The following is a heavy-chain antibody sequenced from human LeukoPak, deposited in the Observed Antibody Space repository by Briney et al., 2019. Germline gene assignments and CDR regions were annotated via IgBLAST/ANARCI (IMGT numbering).Heavy chain of an antibody. CDR1: GGSFSGYY. V-gene: IGHV4-34*01. J-gene: IGHJ4*02. D-gene: IGHD5-24*01. CDR2: INHSGST. CDR3: ARSRGYKNFDY. Sequence: PSETLSLTCAVYGGSFSGYYWSWIRQPPGKGLEWIGEINHSGSTNYNPSLKSRVTISVDTSKNQFSLKLSSVTAADTAAYYCARSRGYKNFDYWGQGTLVTVSS.